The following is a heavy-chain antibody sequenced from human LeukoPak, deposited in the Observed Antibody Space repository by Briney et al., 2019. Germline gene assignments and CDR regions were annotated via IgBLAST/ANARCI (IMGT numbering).Heavy chain of an antibody. CDR1: GFTFRNYW. D-gene: IGHD4-17*01. CDR2: INRDGSDE. J-gene: IGHJ4*02. Sequence: GGSLRLSCEASGFTFRNYWTTWVRQAPGKGLEWVANINRDGSDENYVDSLRGRFTISRDNAKNSLYLQMNSLRAEDTAVYYCVKYGDYGDLDYWGQGTLVTVSS. V-gene: IGHV3-7*01. CDR3: VKYGDYGDLDY.